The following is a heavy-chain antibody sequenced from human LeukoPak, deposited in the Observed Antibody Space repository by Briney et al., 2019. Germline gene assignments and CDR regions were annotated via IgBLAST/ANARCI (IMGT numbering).Heavy chain of an antibody. CDR3: ATEGVVGGAAHFDY. D-gene: IGHD1-26*01. J-gene: IGHJ4*02. V-gene: IGHV3-7*01. Sequence: GGSLRLSCAASGFIFSNYGMHWVRQAPGEGLEWVANIKQDGSEIYYVDSVKGRFTISRDNAKNSLYLQMDSLRVEDTAVYYCATEGVVGGAAHFDYWGQGTLVTVSS. CDR2: IKQDGSEI. CDR1: GFIFSNYG.